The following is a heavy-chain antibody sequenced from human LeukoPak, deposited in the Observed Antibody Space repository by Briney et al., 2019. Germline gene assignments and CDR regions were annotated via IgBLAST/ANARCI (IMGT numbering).Heavy chain of an antibody. J-gene: IGHJ4*02. CDR3: ARVRTYYPQN. D-gene: IGHD3-10*01. CDR1: GLSFIIYG. Sequence: PGGSLRLSCAASGLSFIIYGMHWVRQAPGKGLEWVAFIQYDGSKTVYADSVKGRFTISRDNSKNTLYLQMNSLRAEDTAVYYCARVRTYYPQNWGQGTLVTVSS. V-gene: IGHV3-30*02. CDR2: IQYDGSKT.